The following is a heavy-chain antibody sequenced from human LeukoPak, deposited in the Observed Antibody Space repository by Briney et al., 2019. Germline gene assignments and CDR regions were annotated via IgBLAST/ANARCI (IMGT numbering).Heavy chain of an antibody. CDR2: ISGSGGST. D-gene: IGHD5-18*01. Sequence: PGGSLRLSCAASGFTFSSYSMNWVRQAPGKGLEWVSAISGSGGSTYYADSVKGRFTISRDNSKNTLYLQMNSLRAEDTAVYYCAKDLSYVDTAMVTGYWGQGTLVTVSS. J-gene: IGHJ4*02. V-gene: IGHV3-23*01. CDR1: GFTFSSYS. CDR3: AKDLSYVDTAMVTGY.